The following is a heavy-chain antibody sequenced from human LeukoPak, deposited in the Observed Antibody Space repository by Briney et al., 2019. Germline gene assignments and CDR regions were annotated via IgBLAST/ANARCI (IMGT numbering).Heavy chain of an antibody. Sequence: ASVKVSCKASGYTFASYYMHWVRQAPGQGLEWMGIINPSGGSTSYAQKFQGRVTMTRDMSTSTVYMELSSLRAEDTAVYYCARGPTMRMDVWGKGTTVTVSS. V-gene: IGHV1-46*01. CDR3: ARGPTMRMDV. D-gene: IGHD3-22*01. CDR2: INPSGGST. CDR1: GYTFASYY. J-gene: IGHJ6*04.